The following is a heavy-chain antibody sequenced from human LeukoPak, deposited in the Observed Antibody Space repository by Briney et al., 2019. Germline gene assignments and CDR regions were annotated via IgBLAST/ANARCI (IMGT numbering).Heavy chain of an antibody. CDR2: INWNSDTK. V-gene: IGHV3-9*01. J-gene: IGHJ6*02. Sequence: SLRLSCVGSGFAFHNYAMHWVRRPPGKGLEWVSAINWNSDTKAYADSVKGRFTISRDRARNSLYPQMDSLRPEDTALYYCAKDTGGNGAYFYAMDVWGQGTSVTVSS. CDR1: GFAFHNYA. CDR3: AKDTGGNGAYFYAMDV. D-gene: IGHD4-23*01.